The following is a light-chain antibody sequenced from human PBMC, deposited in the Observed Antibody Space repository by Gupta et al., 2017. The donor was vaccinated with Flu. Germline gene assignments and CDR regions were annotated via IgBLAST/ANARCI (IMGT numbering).Light chain of an antibody. V-gene: IGKV2-30*02. CDR1: QSLVHRNGNTY. CDR3: MQGTHSPT. Sequence: DVVMTQSPLSLPVTLGQPASISCRSSQSLVHRNGNTYLTWFQQRPGQSPRRLIYRVSRRDSGVPDRFSGSGSGTDFTLTIIRVEAEDVGVYYCMQGTHSPTFGQGTKMEVK. CDR2: RVS. J-gene: IGKJ1*01.